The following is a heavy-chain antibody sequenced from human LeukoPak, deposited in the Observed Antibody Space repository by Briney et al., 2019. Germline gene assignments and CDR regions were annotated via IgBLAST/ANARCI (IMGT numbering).Heavy chain of an antibody. CDR3: AKWGDYDVLTGYYVSDY. V-gene: IGHV3-23*01. CDR1: GFTFSNYA. Sequence: GASLRLSCAASGFTFSNYAMSWVRQAPGKGLEWVSAITGGGSVIYYADSMKSRFTISRDNSKNTLYLQINSLRAEDTAVYYCAKWGDYDVLTGYYVSDYWGQGTLVTVSS. CDR2: ITGGGSVI. D-gene: IGHD3-9*01. J-gene: IGHJ4*02.